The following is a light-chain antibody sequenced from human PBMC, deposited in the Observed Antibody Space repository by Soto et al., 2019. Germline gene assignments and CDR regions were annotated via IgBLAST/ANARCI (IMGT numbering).Light chain of an antibody. V-gene: IGLV2-14*01. J-gene: IGLJ2*01. CDR3: SSYTSSSTLEV. CDR1: SSDVGGYNY. CDR2: EVS. Sequence: QSVLTQPASVSGSPGQSITISCTGTSSDVGGYNYVSWYQKHPGKAPKLMIYEVSNRPSGVSNRFSGSKSGNTASLTISGLQAEDEADYYCSSYTSSSTLEVFGGGTQLTVL.